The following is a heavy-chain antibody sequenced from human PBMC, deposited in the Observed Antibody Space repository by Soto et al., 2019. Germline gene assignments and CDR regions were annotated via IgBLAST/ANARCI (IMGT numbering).Heavy chain of an antibody. D-gene: IGHD3-10*01. CDR3: ALNYGSGSRYYYCYYMDV. Sequence: GGSLRLSCAASGFTVSSNYMSWVRQAPGKGLEWVSVIYSGGSTYYADSVKGRFTISRDNSENTLYLQMNSLRAEDTAVYYCALNYGSGSRYYYCYYMDVWGKGTTVTVSS. CDR2: IYSGGST. J-gene: IGHJ6*03. V-gene: IGHV3-66*01. CDR1: GFTVSSNY.